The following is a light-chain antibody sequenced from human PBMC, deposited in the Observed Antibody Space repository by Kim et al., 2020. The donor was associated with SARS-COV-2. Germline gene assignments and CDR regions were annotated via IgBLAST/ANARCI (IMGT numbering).Light chain of an antibody. Sequence: ASVGGRVTLACRTSQDISNYLAWFRRKPGKAPKSLINAASSFHTGVPSKFSGSGSGTDFTLTIGSLQPEDFATYYCQQYHSYPITFGQGTRLEIK. V-gene: IGKV1-16*02. CDR2: AAS. J-gene: IGKJ5*01. CDR1: QDISNY. CDR3: QQYHSYPIT.